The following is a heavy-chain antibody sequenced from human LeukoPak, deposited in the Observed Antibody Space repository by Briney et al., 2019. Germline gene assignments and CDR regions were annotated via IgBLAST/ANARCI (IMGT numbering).Heavy chain of an antibody. Sequence: GRSLRLSCVGSGFSFSNYAVSWVRQAPGKGLEWVSGMTGGGTTYYADNVKGRFVISRDNSKNTVYLQMNSLRAEDTALYFCAKDRNYYGSGSFDPWGQGTLVTVSS. V-gene: IGHV3-23*01. CDR1: GFSFSNYA. J-gene: IGHJ5*02. CDR3: AKDRNYYGSGSFDP. CDR2: MTGGGTT. D-gene: IGHD3-10*01.